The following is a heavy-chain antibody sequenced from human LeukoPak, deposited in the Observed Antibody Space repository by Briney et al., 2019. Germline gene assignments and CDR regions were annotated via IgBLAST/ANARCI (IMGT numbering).Heavy chain of an antibody. CDR1: GYTFTGYH. CDR2: INPNSGGT. Sequence: ASVKVSCKAFGYTFTGYHIHWVRQAPGQGLEWMGWINPNSGGTNYAQKFQGRVTMTRDTSISTAYMELSRLRSDDTAVYYCARVVGVQGWFDPWGQGTLVTVSS. D-gene: IGHD2-15*01. J-gene: IGHJ5*02. V-gene: IGHV1-2*02. CDR3: ARVVGVQGWFDP.